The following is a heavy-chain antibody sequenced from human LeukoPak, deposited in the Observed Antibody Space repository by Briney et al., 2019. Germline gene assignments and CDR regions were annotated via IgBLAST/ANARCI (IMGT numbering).Heavy chain of an antibody. V-gene: IGHV4-59*12. Sequence: SETLSLTCTVSGGSISSYYWSWIRQPPGKGLEWIGYIYYSGSTNYNPSLKSRVTISVDTSKNQFSLKLSSVTAADTAVYYCARSSLYSYDDAFDIWGQGTMVTVSS. J-gene: IGHJ3*02. D-gene: IGHD5-18*01. CDR2: IYYSGST. CDR1: GGSISSYY. CDR3: ARSSLYSYDDAFDI.